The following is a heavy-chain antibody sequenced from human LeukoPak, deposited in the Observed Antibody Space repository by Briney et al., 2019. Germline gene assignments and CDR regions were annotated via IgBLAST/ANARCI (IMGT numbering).Heavy chain of an antibody. CDR3: AKAGIVATINADWFDP. J-gene: IGHJ5*02. Sequence: ASVKVSCRASGYTFTSYDINWVRQATGQGLEWMGWMNPNSGNTSYAQKFQGRVTMTRDTSISTAYMELSSLRSEDTAVYYRAKAGIVATINADWFDPWGQGTLVTVSS. V-gene: IGHV1-8*01. D-gene: IGHD5-12*01. CDR2: MNPNSGNT. CDR1: GYTFTSYD.